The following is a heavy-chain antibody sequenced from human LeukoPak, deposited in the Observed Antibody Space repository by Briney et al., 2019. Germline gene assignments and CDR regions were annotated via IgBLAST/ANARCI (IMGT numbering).Heavy chain of an antibody. J-gene: IGHJ4*02. CDR1: GGSFISGYY. Sequence: SATLSLTCAVYGGSFISGYYWTFIRQPPGKGLEWIGEIHHSGSTNYNPSLKSRVTISLDTSKNQFSLKLNSVTAADTALYYCASFRWAVGFEYWGQGTLVTVSS. D-gene: IGHD6-13*01. CDR2: IHHSGST. CDR3: ASFRWAVGFEY. V-gene: IGHV4-34*01.